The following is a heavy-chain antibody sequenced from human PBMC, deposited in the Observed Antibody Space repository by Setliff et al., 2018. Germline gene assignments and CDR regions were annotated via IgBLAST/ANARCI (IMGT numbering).Heavy chain of an antibody. CDR3: ARRGGTAGARAFDI. D-gene: IGHD2-8*02. J-gene: IGHJ3*02. CDR2: ITDSGRTT. V-gene: IGHV3-23*01. Sequence: PGGSLRLSCAASGFTFSGYAMSWVRQAPGKEPEWVSTITDSGRTTYYGPSLRGRFTISRDNSRNTLYLQMNSLRAEDAAIYYCARRGGTAGARAFDIWGQGTMVTVSS. CDR1: GFTFSGYA.